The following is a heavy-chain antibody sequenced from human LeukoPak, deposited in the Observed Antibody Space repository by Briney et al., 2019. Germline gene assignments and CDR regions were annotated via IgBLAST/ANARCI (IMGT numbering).Heavy chain of an antibody. V-gene: IGHV3-33*01. CDR1: GFSFSTYG. Sequence: GRSLRLSCEASGFSFSTYGMHWVRQAPGKGLEWVALIWFDGSNKHYADSVKGRFTISRDNSKNTMYLQMDSLRAEDTAVYYCARVVSYYGSSYRLLDLWGRGTLVTVSS. CDR3: ARVVSYYGSSYRLLDL. J-gene: IGHJ2*01. CDR2: IWFDGSNK. D-gene: IGHD3-10*01.